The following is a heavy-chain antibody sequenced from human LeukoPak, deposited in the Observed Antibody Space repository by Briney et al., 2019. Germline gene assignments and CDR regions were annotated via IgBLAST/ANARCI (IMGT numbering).Heavy chain of an antibody. CDR2: IYYTGSH. J-gene: IGHJ4*02. Sequence: SETLSLTCTVSGGSIRSYYWSWIRQPPGKGLEYIGYIYYTGSHNYNPSLKNRVTISLDTSKNQFSLNLSSMTAADTAVYYCARHLDSNGWYVIDYWGQGTLVTVSS. CDR1: GGSIRSYY. V-gene: IGHV4-59*08. D-gene: IGHD6-19*01. CDR3: ARHLDSNGWYVIDY.